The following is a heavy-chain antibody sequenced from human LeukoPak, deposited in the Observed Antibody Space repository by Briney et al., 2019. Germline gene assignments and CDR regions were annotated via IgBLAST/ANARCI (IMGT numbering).Heavy chain of an antibody. D-gene: IGHD2-21*02. CDR3: ARSMNLEWPVVTAVDY. J-gene: IGHJ4*02. CDR1: GFTFSSYS. Sequence: GGSLRLSCAASGFTFSSYSMNWVRQAPGKGLEWVSYISSSSSTIYYADSVKGRFTISRDNAKNSLYLQMNSLRAEDTAVYYCARSMNLEWPVVTAVDYWGQGTLVTVSS. V-gene: IGHV3-48*04. CDR2: ISSSSSTI.